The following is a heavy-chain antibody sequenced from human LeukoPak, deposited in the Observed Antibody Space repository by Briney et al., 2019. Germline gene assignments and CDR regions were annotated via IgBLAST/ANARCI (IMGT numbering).Heavy chain of an antibody. CDR3: ARQYCSGGSCYPNIFDP. CDR2: IYYSGST. Sequence: SETLSLTCTVSGGSISSSSYYWGWIRQPPGKGLEWIGSIYYSGSTYYNPSLKSRVTISVDTSKNQFSLKLSSVTAADTAAHYCARQYCSGGSCYPNIFDPWGQGTLVTVSS. V-gene: IGHV4-39*01. J-gene: IGHJ5*02. D-gene: IGHD2-15*01. CDR1: GGSISSSSYY.